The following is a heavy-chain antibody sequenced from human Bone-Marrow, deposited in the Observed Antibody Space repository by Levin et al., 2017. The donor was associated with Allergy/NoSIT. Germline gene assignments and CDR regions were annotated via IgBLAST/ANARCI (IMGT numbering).Heavy chain of an antibody. J-gene: IGHJ4*02. CDR1: GFTLSHYS. D-gene: IGHD2-2*01. Sequence: GSLRLSCAPSGFTLSHYSMTWVRQAPGKGLEWVSGISGSLVFPFSSSSFPFRFTISRDNSKNTLYLQMNNLRADDTAVYYCAKGNDDVPAAMVYWGQGTLVTVSS. CDR3: AKGNDDVPAAMVY. CDR2: ISGSLVFP. V-gene: IGHV3-23*01.